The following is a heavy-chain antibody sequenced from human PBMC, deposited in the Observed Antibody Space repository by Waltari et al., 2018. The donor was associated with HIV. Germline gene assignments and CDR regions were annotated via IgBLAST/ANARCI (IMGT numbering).Heavy chain of an antibody. Sequence: VQLVESGGGLVQPGRSLRLSCTASGFPLGDHAMSWVRQAPGKGLEWVGFIRSKAYGGTTEYAASVKGRFTISRDDSKSIAYLQMNSLKTEDTAVYYCIRDRVVAGTVYWGQGTLVTVSS. CDR3: IRDRVVAGTVY. CDR1: GFPLGDHA. CDR2: IRSKAYGGTT. J-gene: IGHJ4*02. D-gene: IGHD6-19*01. V-gene: IGHV3-49*04.